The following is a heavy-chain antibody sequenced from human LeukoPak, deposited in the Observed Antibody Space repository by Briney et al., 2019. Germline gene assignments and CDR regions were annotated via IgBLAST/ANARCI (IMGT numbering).Heavy chain of an antibody. Sequence: GGSLRLSCAASGFTFSSYEMNWVRQAPGQGLEWVSYITGRGSNMYYADSVKGRFTISRDNAKNSLYLQMNSLRAEDTAVYFCARQQQQLWYDWGQGTLVTVSS. V-gene: IGHV3-48*03. CDR3: ARQQQQLWYD. J-gene: IGHJ4*02. CDR1: GFTFSSYE. CDR2: ITGRGSNM. D-gene: IGHD5-18*01.